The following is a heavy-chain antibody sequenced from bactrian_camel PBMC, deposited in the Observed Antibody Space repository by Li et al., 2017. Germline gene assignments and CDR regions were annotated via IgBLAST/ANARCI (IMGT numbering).Heavy chain of an antibody. CDR3: AADLNPAPWIGYPCSRIFHIGY. CDR1: DYTHSTYA. J-gene: IGHJ6*01. Sequence: HVQLVESGGGSVQAGGSLRLSCVVSDYTHSTYAMGWFRQAPGKEREGVAAIGSDGSTGYADSVKGRFTISKDNAKNTLYLQMNSLKPEDTAMYYCAADLNPAPWIGYPCSRIFHIGYWGQGTQVTVS. CDR2: IGSDGST. D-gene: IGHD1*01. V-gene: IGHV3S57*01.